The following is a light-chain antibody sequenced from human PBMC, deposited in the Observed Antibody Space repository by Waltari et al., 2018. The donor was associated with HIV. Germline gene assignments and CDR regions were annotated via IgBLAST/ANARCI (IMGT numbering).Light chain of an antibody. V-gene: IGLV1-51*02. CDR1: SSNIRTTY. J-gene: IGLJ3*02. CDR2: ENN. CDR3: GTWDSSLSGGV. Sequence: QSVLTQPPSVSAAPGQKFTMSCPGRSSNIRTTYVSCSQQFPGTAPKRHIYENNKRPSGIPDRCSGSKSGTSDTLGITGLQTGDDAGDYCGTWDSSLSGGVFGGGTKLTVL.